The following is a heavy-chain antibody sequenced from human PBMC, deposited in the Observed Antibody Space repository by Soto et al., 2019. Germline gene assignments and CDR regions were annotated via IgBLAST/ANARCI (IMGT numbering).Heavy chain of an antibody. D-gene: IGHD2-2*01. J-gene: IGHJ6*02. CDR2: ISYDGSNK. CDR3: ARDPNIVLVPAALRSYYYYYGMDV. CDR1: GFTFSSYG. V-gene: IGHV3-30*03. Sequence: GGALRLSCAASGFTFSSYGMHWVRQAPGKGLEWVAVISYDGSNKYYVDSVKGRFTISRDNAKNSLYLQMNSLRGEDTAVYYCARDPNIVLVPAALRSYYYYYGMDVWGQGTTVTVSS.